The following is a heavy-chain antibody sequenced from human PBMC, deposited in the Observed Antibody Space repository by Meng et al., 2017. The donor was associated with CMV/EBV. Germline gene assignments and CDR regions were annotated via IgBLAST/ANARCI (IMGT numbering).Heavy chain of an antibody. CDR1: GFTFGDYA. J-gene: IGHJ4*02. V-gene: IGHV3-20*04. CDR3: ARHSYYDTTGYCFDY. CDR2: INWNGGST. Sequence: GGSLRLSCTASGFTFGDYAMSWVRQAPGKGLEWLSSINWNGGSTGYADSVKGRFTISRDNAKNSLYLQMNSLRAEDTALYYCARHSYYDTTGYCFDYWGQGTLVTVSS. D-gene: IGHD3-22*01.